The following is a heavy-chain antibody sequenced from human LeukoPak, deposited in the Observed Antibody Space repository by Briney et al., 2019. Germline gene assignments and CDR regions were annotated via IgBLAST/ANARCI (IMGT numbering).Heavy chain of an antibody. D-gene: IGHD2-15*01. Sequence: ASVKVSCKASGYTFTSYDINWVREATGQGLEWMGWISAYNGNTNYAQKLQGRVTMTTDTSTSTAYMELRSLRSDDTAVYYCASGGSLGLTYFQHWGQGTLVTVSS. J-gene: IGHJ1*01. CDR3: ASGGSLGLTYFQH. CDR2: ISAYNGNT. V-gene: IGHV1-18*01. CDR1: GYTFTSYD.